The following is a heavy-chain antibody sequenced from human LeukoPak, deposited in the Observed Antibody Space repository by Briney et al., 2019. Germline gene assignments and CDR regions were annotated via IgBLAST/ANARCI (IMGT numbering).Heavy chain of an antibody. Sequence: GASVKVSCKASGYTFTSYGISWVRQAPGQGLEWMAWISAYNGNTNYAQKLQGRVTMTTDTSTSTAYMELRSLRSDDTAVYYCARGRVCSSTSCFNWFDPWGQGTLVTVSS. CDR1: GYTFTSYG. D-gene: IGHD2-2*01. CDR3: ARGRVCSSTSCFNWFDP. V-gene: IGHV1-18*01. CDR2: ISAYNGNT. J-gene: IGHJ5*02.